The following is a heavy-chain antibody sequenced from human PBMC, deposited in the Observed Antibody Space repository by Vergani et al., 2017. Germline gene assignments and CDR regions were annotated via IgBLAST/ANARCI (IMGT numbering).Heavy chain of an antibody. CDR1: GFTFTAHG. V-gene: IGHV3-23*01. CDR2: ISGQNFRT. D-gene: IGHD6-19*01. Sequence: EVPLLESGGGSAQPGESLRLSCVASGFTFTAHGLNWVRQAPGKGLEWVSGISGQNFRTHYADSVKGRFTISRDDSKNTVDLQMNSLRAEDTAVYYCARVGRSAVAGTFGAFDMWGQGTMVTVSS. CDR3: ARVGRSAVAGTFGAFDM. J-gene: IGHJ3*02.